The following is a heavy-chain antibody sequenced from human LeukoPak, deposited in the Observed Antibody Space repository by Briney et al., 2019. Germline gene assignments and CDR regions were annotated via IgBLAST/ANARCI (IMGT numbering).Heavy chain of an antibody. CDR1: GGSISNYY. D-gene: IGHD6-6*01. J-gene: IGHJ4*02. CDR2: IYYSGST. V-gene: IGHV4-59*01. CDR3: ARVGSSIAEYYFDY. Sequence: SETLSLTCTVSGGSISNYYWSWIRQPPGKGLEWIGYIYYSGSTNYNPSLKSRVTISVDTSKNQFSLKLSSVTAADTAVYYCARVGSSIAEYYFDYWGQGTLVTVSS.